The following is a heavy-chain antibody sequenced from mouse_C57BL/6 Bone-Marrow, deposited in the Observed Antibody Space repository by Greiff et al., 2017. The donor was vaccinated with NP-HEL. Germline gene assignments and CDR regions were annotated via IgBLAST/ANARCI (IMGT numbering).Heavy chain of an antibody. V-gene: IGHV5-12*01. CDR1: GFTFSDYY. Sequence: EVQRVESGGGLVQPGGSLKLSCAASGFTFSDYYMYWVRQTPEKRLEWVAYISNGGGSTYYPDTVKGRFTIARDNAKNTLYLQMSRLKSEDTAMYYCARQRYYYGSRYFDVWGTGTTVTVSS. CDR3: ARQRYYYGSRYFDV. J-gene: IGHJ1*03. CDR2: ISNGGGST. D-gene: IGHD1-1*01.